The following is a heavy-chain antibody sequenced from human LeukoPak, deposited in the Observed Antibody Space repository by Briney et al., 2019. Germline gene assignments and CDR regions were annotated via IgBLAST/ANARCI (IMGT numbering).Heavy chain of an antibody. Sequence: SETLSLTCTVSGGSISSYYWSWIRQPAGKGLEWIGRIYTSGSTNYNPSLKSRVTISVDTSKNQFSLKLSSVTAADTAVYYCARVSAEAWLSSYYYYMDVWGKGTTVTVSS. V-gene: IGHV4-4*07. CDR1: GGSISSYY. J-gene: IGHJ6*03. CDR3: ARVSAEAWLSSYYYYMDV. CDR2: IYTSGST. D-gene: IGHD3-22*01.